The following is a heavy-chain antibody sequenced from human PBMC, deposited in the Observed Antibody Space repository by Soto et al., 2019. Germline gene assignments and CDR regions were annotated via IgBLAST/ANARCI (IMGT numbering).Heavy chain of an antibody. CDR1: GGSISSGGYS. CDR3: ASGPIGDYTDGFAY. J-gene: IGHJ4*02. D-gene: IGHD4-17*01. V-gene: IGHV4-30-2*01. CDR2: IYHSGST. Sequence: QLQLQESGSGLVKPSQTLSLTCAVSGGSISSGGYSWSWIRQPPGKGLEWIGYIYHSGSTYYNPSLKSRVTISVDRYKIQFSLKLSSVPAADTAVYYCASGPIGDYTDGFAYWGQGTLVTVSS.